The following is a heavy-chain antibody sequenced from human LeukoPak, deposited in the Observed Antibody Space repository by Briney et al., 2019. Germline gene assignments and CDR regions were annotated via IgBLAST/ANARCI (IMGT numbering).Heavy chain of an antibody. V-gene: IGHV1-2*02. CDR1: GYTFTGYY. J-gene: IGHJ4*02. D-gene: IGHD6-19*01. CDR2: INPNSGGT. CDR3: ARDLRGAVAGTGGDY. Sequence: ASVKVSCKASGYTFTGYYMHWARQAPGQGLEWMGWINPNSGGTNYAQKFQGRVTMTRDTSISTAYMELSRLRSDDTAVYYCARDLRGAVAGTGGDYWGQGTLVTVSS.